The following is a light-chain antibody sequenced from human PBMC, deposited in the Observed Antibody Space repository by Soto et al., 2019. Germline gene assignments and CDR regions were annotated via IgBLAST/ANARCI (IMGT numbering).Light chain of an antibody. V-gene: IGKV3-15*01. CDR2: GAS. Sequence: EIVMTQSPATLSVSPGERATLSCRASQSVSSNLAWYQQKPGQAPRILIYGASTRATGITARFSGSGSGTEFTLTISSLQSEDFAVYYFQQYNNWPRTFVQGTKVEIK. J-gene: IGKJ1*01. CDR3: QQYNNWPRT. CDR1: QSVSSN.